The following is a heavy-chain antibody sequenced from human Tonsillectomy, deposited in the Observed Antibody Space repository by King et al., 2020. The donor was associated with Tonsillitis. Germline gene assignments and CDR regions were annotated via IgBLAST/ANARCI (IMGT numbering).Heavy chain of an antibody. CDR3: VHTEDTSGTFRY. CDR1: GFSLRDYGVG. V-gene: IGHV2-5*04. Sequence: ITLKESGPSLIKPTQTLTLTCSFSGFSLRDYGVGVGWVRQPPGKAPEWLGVLFWDDDARYSQTRVTITKDTSETQVVLTLTNLSPVDTGTYYCVHTEDTSGTFRYWGQGVPVSFSS. J-gene: IGHJ4*02. D-gene: IGHD3-10*01. CDR2: LFWDDDA.